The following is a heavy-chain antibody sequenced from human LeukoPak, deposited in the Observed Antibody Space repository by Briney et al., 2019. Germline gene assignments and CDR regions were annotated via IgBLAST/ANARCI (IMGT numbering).Heavy chain of an antibody. CDR2: IIPIFGTA. CDR1: GYTFTRYY. Sequence: TSVKVSCKASGYTFTRYYMHWVRQAPGQGLEWMGGIIPIFGTANYAQKVQGRVTITTDESTTTAYMELSSLRSEDTAVYYCARARSPSSGYLLRDHNWFDPWGQGTLVTVSS. V-gene: IGHV1-69*05. CDR3: ARARSPSSGYLLRDHNWFDP. D-gene: IGHD3-22*01. J-gene: IGHJ5*02.